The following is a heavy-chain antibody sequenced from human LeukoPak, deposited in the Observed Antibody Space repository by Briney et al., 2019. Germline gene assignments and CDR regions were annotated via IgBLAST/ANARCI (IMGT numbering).Heavy chain of an antibody. D-gene: IGHD5-12*01. J-gene: IGHJ6*03. Sequence: PGGSLRLSCAASGFTFSSYEMNWVRQAPGKGLEWVSYISSSGSTIYYADSVKGRFTISRDNAKNSLYLQMNSLRAEDTAVYYCARDSGYDSYYYYYYYMDVWGKGTTVTISS. CDR3: ARDSGYDSYYYYYYYMDV. CDR1: GFTFSSYE. V-gene: IGHV3-48*03. CDR2: ISSSGSTI.